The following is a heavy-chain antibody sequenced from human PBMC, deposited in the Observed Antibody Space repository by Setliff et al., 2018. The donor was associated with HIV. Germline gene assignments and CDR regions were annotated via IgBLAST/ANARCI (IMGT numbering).Heavy chain of an antibody. CDR1: GLPFSSHG. CDR3: LTDERPGTGWGGS. V-gene: IGHV3-30*02. D-gene: IGHD6-19*01. CDR2: IQYDGKII. Sequence: GGSLRLSCVSSGLPFSSHGMHWVRQTSGKGLEWVAFIQYDGKIIEYADSVRGRFTISGDDSKNTLILQMNSLTLDDTAVYYCLTDERPGTGWGGSWGQGTLVTVSS. J-gene: IGHJ5*02.